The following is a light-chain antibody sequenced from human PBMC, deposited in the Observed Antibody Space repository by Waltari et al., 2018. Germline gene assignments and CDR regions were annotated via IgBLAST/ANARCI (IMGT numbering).Light chain of an antibody. J-gene: IGKJ4*01. Sequence: DIQLTQSPSSLSASVGDRVTITCQASQDSSKNLYGFQQKPGNAPQFLIFDASNTLAAVASRISRSRSGADFAFTISSLQPEDIGTYYCQQYANRPLTFGGGTKVEIK. CDR3: QQYANRPLT. CDR1: QDSSKN. V-gene: IGKV1-33*01. CDR2: DAS.